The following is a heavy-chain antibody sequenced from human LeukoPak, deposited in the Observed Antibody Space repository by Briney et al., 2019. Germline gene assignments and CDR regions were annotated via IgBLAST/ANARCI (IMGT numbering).Heavy chain of an antibody. V-gene: IGHV3-48*01. D-gene: IGHD3-3*01. Sequence: PGGSLRLSCAASGFTFSSYTMNWVRQAPGKGLEWFSYISSSSSTIYYADSVKGRFTISRDNAKNSLYLRMNSLRAEDTAVYYCARDLSGYHTVFDYWGQGTLVTVSS. CDR3: ARDLSGYHTVFDY. CDR2: ISSSSSTI. J-gene: IGHJ4*02. CDR1: GFTFSSYT.